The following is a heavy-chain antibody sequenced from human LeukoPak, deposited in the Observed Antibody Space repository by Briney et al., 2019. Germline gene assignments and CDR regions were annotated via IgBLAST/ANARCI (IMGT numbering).Heavy chain of an antibody. CDR1: GGSISSGGYY. J-gene: IGHJ5*02. V-gene: IGHV4-31*03. Sequence: SETLSLTCTVSGGSISSGGYYWSWIRQHPGKGLEWIGYIYYSGSTYYNPSLKSRVTISVDTSKNQFSLKLSSVTAADTAVYYCARGLPWSGYSSRNAFDPWGQGTLVTVSS. D-gene: IGHD3-3*01. CDR2: IYYSGST. CDR3: ARGLPWSGYSSRNAFDP.